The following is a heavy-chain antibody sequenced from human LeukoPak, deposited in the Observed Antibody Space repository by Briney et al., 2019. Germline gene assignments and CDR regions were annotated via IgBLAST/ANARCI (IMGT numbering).Heavy chain of an antibody. D-gene: IGHD2/OR15-2a*01. CDR1: GYTFTSYG. CDR2: INPNSGGT. Sequence: GASVKVSCKASGYTFTSYGISWVRQAPGQGLEWMGWINPNSGGTNYAQKFQGRVTMTRDTSISTAYMELSRLRSDDTAVYYCARAQEISDYYYYYGMDVWGQGTTVTVSS. J-gene: IGHJ6*02. V-gene: IGHV1-2*02. CDR3: ARAQEISDYYYYYGMDV.